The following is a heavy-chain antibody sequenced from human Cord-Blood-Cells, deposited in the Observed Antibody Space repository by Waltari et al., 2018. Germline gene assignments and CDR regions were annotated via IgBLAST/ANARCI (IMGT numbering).Heavy chain of an antibody. CDR1: GGSFRGYY. CDR3: GAAEWLLLGAFDI. Sequence: QVQLQQWGAGLLKPSETLYLTCPVYGGSFRGYYWSCIRQPPGKGLEWIGEINHSGSTNYNPSLKSRVTISVDTSKNQFSLKLSSVTAADTAVYYCGAAEWLLLGAFDIWGQGTMVTVSS. V-gene: IGHV4-34*01. CDR2: INHSGST. D-gene: IGHD3-3*01. J-gene: IGHJ3*02.